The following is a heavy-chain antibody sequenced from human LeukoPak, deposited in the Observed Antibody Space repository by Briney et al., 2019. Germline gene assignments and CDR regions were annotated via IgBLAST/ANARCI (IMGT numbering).Heavy chain of an antibody. CDR2: ISGSGGST. D-gene: IGHD6-19*01. Sequence: GGSLRLSCAASGFTFSSYAMSWVRQALGKGLDWVLAISGSGGSTYYADSVKGRFTIFRDNSKSTLYLQMNRLRDEDTAVYYCAKEIAVAGTRDYWGQGTLVTAS. V-gene: IGHV3-23*01. CDR1: GFTFSSYA. CDR3: AKEIAVAGTRDY. J-gene: IGHJ4*02.